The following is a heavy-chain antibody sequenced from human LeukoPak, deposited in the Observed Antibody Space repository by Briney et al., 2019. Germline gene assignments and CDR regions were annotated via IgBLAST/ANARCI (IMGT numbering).Heavy chain of an antibody. CDR3: TRGSYNFAY. Sequence: PGGSLRLSCTASGFTFGDYAMSWIRQAPGKGLEWVGFVRSKPYGGTTEYAASVKGGFTISRDDSKSIAYLQMNSLKTEDTAVYYCTRGSYNFAYWGQGTLVTVSS. D-gene: IGHD1-26*01. J-gene: IGHJ4*02. V-gene: IGHV3-49*03. CDR1: GFTFGDYA. CDR2: VRSKPYGGTT.